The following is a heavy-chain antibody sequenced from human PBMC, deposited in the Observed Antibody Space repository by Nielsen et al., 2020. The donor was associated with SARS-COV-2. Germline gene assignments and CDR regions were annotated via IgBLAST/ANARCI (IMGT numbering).Heavy chain of an antibody. V-gene: IGHV3-33*03. D-gene: IGHD1-26*01. J-gene: IGHJ4*02. CDR2: IWYDGSNK. CDR3: AKGTIVGATDFDY. Sequence: GESLKISCATSGFTFSSYGMHWVRQAPGKGLEWVAVIWYDGSNKYYADSVKGRFTISRDNAKNSLYLQMNSLRAEDTALYYCAKGTIVGATDFDYWGQGTLVTVSS. CDR1: GFTFSSYG.